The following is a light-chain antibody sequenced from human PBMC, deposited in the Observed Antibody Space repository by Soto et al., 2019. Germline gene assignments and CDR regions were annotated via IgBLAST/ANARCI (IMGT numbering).Light chain of an antibody. J-gene: IGKJ5*01. CDR2: DIS. V-gene: IGKV3-20*01. Sequence: ENVLTQSPSTLSXSPGDRATLXXXXRQSLTNPYIAWYQQKPGQAPRLLIYDISSRATGIPDRFSGSVSGTDFTLTITRLEPEDFAVFYCQQYGSSEIIFGQGTRLEIK. CDR3: QQYGSSEII. CDR1: QSLTNPY.